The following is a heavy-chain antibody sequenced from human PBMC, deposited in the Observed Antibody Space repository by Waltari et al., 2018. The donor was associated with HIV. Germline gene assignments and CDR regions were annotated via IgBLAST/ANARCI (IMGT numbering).Heavy chain of an antibody. J-gene: IGHJ3*02. CDR2: INPNSGGT. D-gene: IGHD1-1*01. V-gene: IGHV1-2*02. CDR3: AREDNWNGRAFDI. CDR1: GYTFTGYY. Sequence: QVQLVQSGAEVKKPGASVKVSCKASGYTFTGYYMTWARQAPGQGLEWMGWINPNSGGTNYAQKFQGRVTMTRDTSISTAYMELSRLRSDDTAVYYCAREDNWNGRAFDIWGQGTMVTVSS.